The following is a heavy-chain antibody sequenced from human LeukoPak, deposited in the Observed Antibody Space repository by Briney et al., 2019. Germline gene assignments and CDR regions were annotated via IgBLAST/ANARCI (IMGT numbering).Heavy chain of an antibody. J-gene: IGHJ4*02. CDR2: IFYRVNT. V-gene: IGHV4-59*01. CDR1: GGSISSYY. Sequence: SETLSLTCSVSGGSISSYYWSWIRQPPGKGLEWIGYIFYRVNTNYNPSLKSRVTISVDTSKNQFSLNLISMTAADTAVYYCARGAGYSGTDYDFWGQGTLVTVSS. D-gene: IGHD3-9*01. CDR3: ARGAGYSGTDYDF.